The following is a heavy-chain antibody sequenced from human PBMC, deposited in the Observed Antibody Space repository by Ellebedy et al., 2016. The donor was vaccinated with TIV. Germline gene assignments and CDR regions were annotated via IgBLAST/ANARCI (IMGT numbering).Heavy chain of an antibody. CDR2: IKQDGSEK. CDR3: ARAYGDPRVYYYYMDV. Sequence: GESLKISCAASGFTFSNYWMSWVRQAPGKGLEWVANIKQDGSEKYYMDSVKGRFSISRDNAKNTLYLQMNSLRAEDTAVYYCARAYGDPRVYYYYMDVWGKGTTVTVSS. J-gene: IGHJ6*03. V-gene: IGHV3-7*01. D-gene: IGHD4-17*01. CDR1: GFTFSNYW.